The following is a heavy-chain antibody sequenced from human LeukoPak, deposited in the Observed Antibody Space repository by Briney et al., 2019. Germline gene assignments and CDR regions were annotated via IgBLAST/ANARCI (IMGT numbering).Heavy chain of an antibody. D-gene: IGHD3-22*01. CDR1: GFTFSSYA. V-gene: IGHV3-23*01. CDR2: ISGSGGST. Sequence: PGGSLSLSCAASGFTFSSYAMSWVRQPPGKGLEWVSAISGSGGSTYYADSVKGRFTISRDNSKNTLYLQMNSLRAEDTAVYYCADGDSSGPNSHFQHWGQGTLVTVSS. CDR3: ADGDSSGPNSHFQH. J-gene: IGHJ1*01.